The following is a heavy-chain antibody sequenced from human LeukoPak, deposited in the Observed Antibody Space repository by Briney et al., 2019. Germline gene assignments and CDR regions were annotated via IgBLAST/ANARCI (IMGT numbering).Heavy chain of an antibody. V-gene: IGHV3-7*04. J-gene: IGHJ5*02. D-gene: IGHD6-19*01. Sequence: GGSLRLSCVASEFTFTTYWMTWVRQAPGKGLEWVANIKEDGSEKYYMDSVKVRFTISRDSAKNSLYLQMNSLRVEDTAIYYCAKDLLGVAGTLGWFDPWRQGILVTVSS. CDR3: AKDLLGVAGTLGWFDP. CDR1: EFTFTTYW. CDR2: IKEDGSEK.